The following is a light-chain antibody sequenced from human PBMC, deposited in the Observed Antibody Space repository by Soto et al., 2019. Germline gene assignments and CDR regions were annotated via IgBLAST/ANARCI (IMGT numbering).Light chain of an antibody. CDR1: QRVSSW. V-gene: IGKV1-5*01. CDR3: QQYISDSIT. J-gene: IGKJ4*01. CDR2: DAS. Sequence: DIQLTQSPSFLSESVGDRVTITCRASQRVSSWLAWYQQKPGNAPKLLIYDASTLESGVPSRFSGSGSGTDFTLTISSLQPDDFATYYCQQYISDSITFGGGTTVDIK.